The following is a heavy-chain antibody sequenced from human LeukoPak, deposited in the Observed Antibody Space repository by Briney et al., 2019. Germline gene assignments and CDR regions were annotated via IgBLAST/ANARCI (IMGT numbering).Heavy chain of an antibody. J-gene: IGHJ4*02. Sequence: GGSLRLSCAASGFTFGDYAMHWVRQAPGKGLEWVSGISWNSGSIGYADSVKGRFTISRDNAKNSLYLQMNSLRAEDTALYYCAKDIVGATTGPFDHWGQGTLVTVSS. V-gene: IGHV3-9*01. CDR1: GFTFGDYA. D-gene: IGHD1-26*01. CDR2: ISWNSGSI. CDR3: AKDIVGATTGPFDH.